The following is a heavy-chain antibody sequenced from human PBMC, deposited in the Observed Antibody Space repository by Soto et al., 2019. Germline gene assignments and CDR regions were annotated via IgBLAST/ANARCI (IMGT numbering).Heavy chain of an antibody. Sequence: GSLRLSCAASGFTVSSNYMSWVRQAPGKGLEWVSVIYSGGSTYYADSVKGRFTISRDNSKNTLYLQMNSLRAEDTAVYYCASSLRYLKGYYYGMDVWGQGTTVTVSS. D-gene: IGHD3-9*01. CDR1: GFTVSSNY. CDR3: ASSLRYLKGYYYGMDV. CDR2: IYSGGST. V-gene: IGHV3-53*01. J-gene: IGHJ6*02.